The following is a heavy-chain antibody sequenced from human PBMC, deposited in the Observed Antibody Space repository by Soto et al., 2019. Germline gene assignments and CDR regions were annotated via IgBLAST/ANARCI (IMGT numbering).Heavy chain of an antibody. CDR3: ARDLKQYYYDSSGYYSY. Sequence: SVKVSCKASGGTLSSYAISWVRQAPGQGLEWMGGIIPIFGTANYAQKFQGRVTITADESTSTAYMELSSLRSEDTAVYYCARDLKQYYYDSSGYYSYWGQGTLVTVSS. D-gene: IGHD3-22*01. CDR1: GGTLSSYA. CDR2: IIPIFGTA. J-gene: IGHJ4*02. V-gene: IGHV1-69*13.